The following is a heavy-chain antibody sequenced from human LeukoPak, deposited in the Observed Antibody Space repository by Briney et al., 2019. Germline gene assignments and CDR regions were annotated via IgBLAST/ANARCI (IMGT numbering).Heavy chain of an antibody. CDR1: GYIFTNYG. D-gene: IGHD3-10*01. J-gene: IGHJ4*02. V-gene: IGHV1-18*01. CDR3: VRDSDHAPDY. CDR2: INVYNGHT. Sequence: ASVRVSCKTSGYIFTNYGVSWVRQAPGQGLEWMGWINVYNGHTIYAQEFQGRVTLTTDTSTSTAHMDLRSLRSDDTAVYYCVRDSDHAPDYWGQGTLITVSS.